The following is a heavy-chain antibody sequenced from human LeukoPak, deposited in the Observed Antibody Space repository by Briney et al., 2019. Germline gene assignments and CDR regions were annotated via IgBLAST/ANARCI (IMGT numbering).Heavy chain of an antibody. J-gene: IGHJ3*02. D-gene: IGHD2-2*01. V-gene: IGHV1-18*01. CDR2: ISAYNGNT. Sequence: ASVTVSCKASGYTFTSYGISWVRQAPGQGLEWMGWISAYNGNTNYAQKLQGRVTMTTDTSTSTAYMELRSLRSDDTAVYYCARPNCSSTSCYLTDAFDIWGQGTMVTVSS. CDR1: GYTFTSYG. CDR3: ARPNCSSTSCYLTDAFDI.